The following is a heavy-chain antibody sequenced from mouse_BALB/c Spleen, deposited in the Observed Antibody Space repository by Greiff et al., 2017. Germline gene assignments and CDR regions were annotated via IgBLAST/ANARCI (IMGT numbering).Heavy chain of an antibody. D-gene: IGHD1-1*01. CDR1: GFTFSDYY. V-gene: IGHV5-4*02. Sequence: EVQGVESGGGLVKPGGSLKLSCAASGFTFSDYYMYWVRQTPEKRLEWVATISDGGSYTYYPDSVKGRFTISRDNAKNNLYLQMSSLKSEDTAMYYCARGYGAYAMDYWGQGTSVTVSS. CDR2: ISDGGSYT. CDR3: ARGYGAYAMDY. J-gene: IGHJ4*01.